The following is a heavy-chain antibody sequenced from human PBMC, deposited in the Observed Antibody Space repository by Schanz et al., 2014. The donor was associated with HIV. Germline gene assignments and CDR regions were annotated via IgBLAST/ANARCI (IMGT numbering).Heavy chain of an antibody. CDR2: IWFDGSNK. V-gene: IGHV3-33*01. D-gene: IGHD3-22*01. Sequence: QVQLVESGGGVVQPGRSLRLSCAASRFTFSRYGMHWVRQAPGKGLEGEADIWFDGSNKYYADSVKGRFTISRDNSKNTLYLQMNSLRAEDTAVYYCARGRYAPNYYDSSGYPYYFEYWGQGTLVTVSS. CDR3: ARGRYAPNYYDSSGYPYYFEY. CDR1: RFTFSRYG. J-gene: IGHJ4*02.